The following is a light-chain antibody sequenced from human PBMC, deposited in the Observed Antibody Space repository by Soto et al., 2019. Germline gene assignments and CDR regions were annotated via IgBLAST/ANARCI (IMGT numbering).Light chain of an antibody. CDR1: QNVINN. J-gene: IGKJ2*01. CDR2: AAS. V-gene: IGKV3-15*01. Sequence: EIVMTQSPATLSVSPGERATLSCRASQNVINNLAWYQHKPGQAPRLLIYAASTRATGIPARFSGSGSGTEFTLTISSLQSEDFAVYYFQQYNNWPPYTFGQGTKLDIK. CDR3: QQYNNWPPYT.